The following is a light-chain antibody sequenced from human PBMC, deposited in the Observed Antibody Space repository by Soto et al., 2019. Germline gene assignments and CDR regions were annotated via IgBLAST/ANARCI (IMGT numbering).Light chain of an antibody. V-gene: IGKV1-5*01. CDR2: DAS. J-gene: IGKJ2*01. CDR3: QQYNSYSGYT. CDR1: QSISSW. Sequence: DIQMTQSPSTLSASVGDRVTITCRASQSISSWLARYQQKPGKAPKLLIYDASSLESGVPSRLSGSGSGTEFTLTISSLQPDDFATYYCQQYNSYSGYTFGQGTKLEIK.